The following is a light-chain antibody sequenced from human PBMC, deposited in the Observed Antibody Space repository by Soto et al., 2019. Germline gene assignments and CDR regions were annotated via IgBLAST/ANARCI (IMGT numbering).Light chain of an antibody. J-gene: IGKJ1*01. CDR3: QQYHHWWT. CDR1: QSVSSN. V-gene: IGKV3-15*01. CDR2: GAS. Sequence: EIVLTQSPATLSVSPGERATLSCRASQSVSSNLAWYQQKPGQAPRLLIYGASTRATGIPDRFTGSDSGTEFIPTISSLQSEDFAVYYCQQYHHWWTFGQGTKVEIK.